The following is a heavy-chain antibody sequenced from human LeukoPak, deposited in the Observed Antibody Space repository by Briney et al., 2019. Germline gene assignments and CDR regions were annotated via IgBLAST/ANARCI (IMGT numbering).Heavy chain of an antibody. D-gene: IGHD6-6*01. CDR3: AKLRGLSSSSENNWFDP. CDR1: GFTFTSYG. CDR2: ISGSGDAT. V-gene: IGHV3-23*01. J-gene: IGHJ5*02. Sequence: GGSLRLSCVASGFTFTSYGMSWVRQAPGKRLEWVSGISGSGDATYYADSVKGRFTISRDNSKNTLYLQMNSLRAEETAAYYCAKLRGLSSSSENNWFDPWGQGTLVTVSS.